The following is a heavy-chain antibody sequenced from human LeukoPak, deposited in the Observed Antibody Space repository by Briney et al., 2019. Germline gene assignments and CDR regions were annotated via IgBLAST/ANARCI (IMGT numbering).Heavy chain of an antibody. V-gene: IGHV4-31*03. CDR2: IYYSGST. D-gene: IGHD4-17*01. CDR3: ARGSEDYVARTRFDY. Sequence: SQTLSLTCTVSAGSLSSGGYYWSWLRQHPGRGLEWIGYIYYSGSTYYNPSLKSRVTISVDTSKNQFSLKLSSVTAADTAVYYCARGSEDYVARTRFDYWGQGTLVTVSS. CDR1: AGSLSSGGYY. J-gene: IGHJ4*02.